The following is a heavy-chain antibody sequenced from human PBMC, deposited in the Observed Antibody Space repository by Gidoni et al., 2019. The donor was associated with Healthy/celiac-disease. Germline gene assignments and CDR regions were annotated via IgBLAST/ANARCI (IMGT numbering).Heavy chain of an antibody. V-gene: IGHV2-5*02. CDR1: GFSPSTSGVG. J-gene: IGHJ5*02. D-gene: IGHD3-10*01. CDR3: AHATLWFGDPYWFDP. CDR2: IYWDDDK. Sequence: QITLKESGPTLVKPTQTRTLTCTFSGFSPSTSGVGLGWIRQPPGKALEWLALIYWDDDKRYSPSLTSRLTITKDTSKTQVVLTMTNMDPVDTATYYCAHATLWFGDPYWFDPWGQGTLVTVSS.